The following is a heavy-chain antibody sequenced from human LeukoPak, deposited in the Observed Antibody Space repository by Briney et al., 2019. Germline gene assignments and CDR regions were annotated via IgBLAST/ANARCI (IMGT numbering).Heavy chain of an antibody. D-gene: IGHD2-2*01. V-gene: IGHV1-69*13. Sequence: ASVKVSCKVSGYTLTELSMHWVRQAPGQGLEWMGGIIPIFGTANYAQKFQGRVTITADESTSTAYMELSSLRSEDTAVYYCARVPGSGVVVVPAARVEAFDIWGQGTMVTVSS. CDR3: ARVPGSGVVVVPAARVEAFDI. CDR2: IIPIFGTA. J-gene: IGHJ3*02. CDR1: GYTLTELS.